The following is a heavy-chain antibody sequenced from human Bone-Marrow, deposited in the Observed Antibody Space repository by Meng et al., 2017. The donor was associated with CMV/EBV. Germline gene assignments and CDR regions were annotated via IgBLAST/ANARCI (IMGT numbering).Heavy chain of an antibody. J-gene: IGHJ4*02. CDR1: GYTFTGYY. V-gene: IGHV1-2*02. CDR3: ARGLTYYDILTRDY. Sequence: ASVKVSCKASGYTFTGYYMHWVRQAPGQGLEWMGWINPNSGGTNYAQKFQGRVTMTRDTSISTAYMELSRLRSDDTAVYYCARGLTYYDILTRDYWGQGTLVTVDS. D-gene: IGHD3-9*01. CDR2: INPNSGGT.